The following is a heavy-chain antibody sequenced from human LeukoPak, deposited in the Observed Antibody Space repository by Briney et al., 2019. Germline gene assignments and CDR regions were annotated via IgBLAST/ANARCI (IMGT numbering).Heavy chain of an antibody. V-gene: IGHV4-34*01. Sequence: SETLSLTCAVYGGSFSGYYWSWIRQPPGKGLEWIGEINHSGSTNYNPSLKSRVTISVDTSKNQFSLKLSSVTAADTAEYYCARGRWFGELFYRPGDSYFDYWGQGTLVTVSS. CDR1: GGSFSGYY. J-gene: IGHJ4*02. CDR2: INHSGST. CDR3: ARGRWFGELFYRPGDSYFDY. D-gene: IGHD3-10*01.